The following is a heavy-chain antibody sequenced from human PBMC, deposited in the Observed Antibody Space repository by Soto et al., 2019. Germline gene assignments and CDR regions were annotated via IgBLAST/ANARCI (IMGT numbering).Heavy chain of an antibody. J-gene: IGHJ4*02. CDR1: GYSFTSYW. D-gene: IGHD6-19*01. CDR2: IYPGDSDT. CDR3: ASQAVSELNYFDY. V-gene: IGHV5-51*01. Sequence: GESLKISCKGSGYSFTSYWIAWVRQMPGKGLEWMGIIYPGDSDTRYNPSFQGQVTISADKSISTAYLQWSSLKASDTAMYYCASQAVSELNYFDYWGQGTLVTVSS.